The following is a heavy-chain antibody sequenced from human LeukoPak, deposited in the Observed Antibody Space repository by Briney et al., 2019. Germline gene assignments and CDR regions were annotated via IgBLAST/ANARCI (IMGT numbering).Heavy chain of an antibody. CDR3: ASTGIAAAGPGDWFDP. CDR1: GYRFTSYW. D-gene: IGHD6-13*01. J-gene: IGHJ5*02. CDR2: IYPGDSDT. Sequence: GESLKISCKGSGYRFTSYWIGWVRQMPGKGLEWMGIIYPGDSDTRYSPSFQGQVTISADKSISTAYLQWSSLKASDAAMYYCASTGIAAAGPGDWFDPWGQGTLVTVSS. V-gene: IGHV5-51*01.